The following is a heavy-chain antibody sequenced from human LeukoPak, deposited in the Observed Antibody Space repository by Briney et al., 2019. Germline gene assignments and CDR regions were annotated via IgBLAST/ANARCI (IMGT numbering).Heavy chain of an antibody. CDR3: ARGYGDYDSWFDP. D-gene: IGHD4-17*01. V-gene: IGHV1-2*02. J-gene: IGHJ5*02. CDR1: GYTLSGYY. Sequence: ASVKVSCKASGYTLSGYYMHWVRQAPGQGLEWMGRMNPNSGGTSYAQKFQGRVTMTRDTSISTAYMELSRLRSDDTAVYYCARGYGDYDSWFDPWGQGTLVTVSS. CDR2: MNPNSGGT.